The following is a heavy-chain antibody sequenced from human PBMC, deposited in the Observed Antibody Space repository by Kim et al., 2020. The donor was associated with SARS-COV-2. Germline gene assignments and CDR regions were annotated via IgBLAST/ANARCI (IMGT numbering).Heavy chain of an antibody. CDR1: GFTFSDYY. CDR3: ATLRDVFLTRFDY. J-gene: IGHJ4*02. CDR2: ISSSSSYT. D-gene: IGHD3-10*01. Sequence: GGSLRLSCAASGFTFSDYYMSWIRQAPGKGLEWVSYISSSSSYTNYADSVKGRFTISRDNAKNSLYLQMNSLRAEDTAVYYCATLRDVFLTRFDYWGQGTLVTVSS. V-gene: IGHV3-11*06.